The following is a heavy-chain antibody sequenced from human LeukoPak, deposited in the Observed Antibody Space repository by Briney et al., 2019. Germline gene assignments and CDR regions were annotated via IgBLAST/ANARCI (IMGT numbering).Heavy chain of an antibody. D-gene: IGHD4-17*01. V-gene: IGHV3-30*02. CDR3: ATSRGPAVTTFRL. J-gene: IGHJ4*02. CDR2: IRYDGSNK. Sequence: RAGGSLRLSCAASGFTFSSYGMHWVRQAPGKGLEWVAFIRYDGSNKYYADSVKGRFTISRDNSKNTLYLQMNSLRAEDTALYYCATSRGPAVTTFRLWGQGTLVTVSS. CDR1: GFTFSSYG.